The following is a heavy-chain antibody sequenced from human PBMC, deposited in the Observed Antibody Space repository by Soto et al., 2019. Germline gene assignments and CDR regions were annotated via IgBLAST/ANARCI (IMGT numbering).Heavy chain of an antibody. CDR3: ARLPGPLVAVLYIYPLDGREAMSDVDV. CDR2: VSFDGSNK. Sequence: QMQLVESGGGVVQPGGSLRLSCAASGCTFNYYPMHWVRQAPGKGLEWVAVVSFDGSNKYYADSVKGRFTISKDNSKNTLYLQMNSLRREDTAVYYCARLPGPLVAVLYIYPLDGREAMSDVDVWGQGTTVTVSS. CDR1: GCTFNYYP. J-gene: IGHJ6*02. V-gene: IGHV3-30-3*01. D-gene: IGHD6-19*01.